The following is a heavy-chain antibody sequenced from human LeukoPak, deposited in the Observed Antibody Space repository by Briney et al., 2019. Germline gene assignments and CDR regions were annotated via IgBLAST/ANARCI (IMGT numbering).Heavy chain of an antibody. CDR2: ISHTGST. CDR3: ARDFLSKNAFDI. CDR1: GRSISGYY. V-gene: IGHV4-59*01. Sequence: SETLSLTCAVSGRSISGYYWSWIRQSPGKGLDWIAYISHTGSTNYNPSLKSRVTISVDTSKNQFSLKLSSVTAADTAVYFCARDFLSKNAFDIWGPGTVVTVSS. J-gene: IGHJ3*02.